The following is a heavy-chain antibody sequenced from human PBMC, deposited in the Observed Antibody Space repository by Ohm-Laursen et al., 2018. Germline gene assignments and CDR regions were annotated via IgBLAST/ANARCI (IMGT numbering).Heavy chain of an antibody. V-gene: IGHV3-9*01. CDR2: ISWNSGSI. D-gene: IGHD3-10*02. J-gene: IGHJ6*02. CDR1: GFTFDDYA. Sequence: SSLRLSCAAPGFTFDDYAMHWVRQAPGKGLEWVSGISWNSGSIGYADSVKGRFTISRDNAKNSLYLQMNSLRAEDTALYYCAKDIEDRGMFSGMDVWGQGTTVTVSS. CDR3: AKDIEDRGMFSGMDV.